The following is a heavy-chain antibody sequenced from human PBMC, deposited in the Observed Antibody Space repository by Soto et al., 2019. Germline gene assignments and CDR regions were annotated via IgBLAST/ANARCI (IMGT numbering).Heavy chain of an antibody. CDR3: ARDRMYDSSGYYYPHCDY. CDR2: IYYHGNT. Sequence: SETLSLTCAVSGGPITSMTYSWGWIRQPPGKTLEWIGTIYYHGNTYSNPSLKSRVTISVDTSNNQLSLKLRSVTAADTAVYYCARDRMYDSSGYYYPHCDYWGQGTLVTVS. CDR1: GGPITSMTYS. D-gene: IGHD3-22*01. J-gene: IGHJ4*02. V-gene: IGHV4-39*02.